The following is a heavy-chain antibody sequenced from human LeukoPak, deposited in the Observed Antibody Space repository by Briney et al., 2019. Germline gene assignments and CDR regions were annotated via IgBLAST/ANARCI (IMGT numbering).Heavy chain of an antibody. J-gene: IGHJ4*02. CDR1: GFTVSSNY. CDR3: ARDPGIVGANRGFDY. CDR2: ISSSGSTI. Sequence: GGSLRLSCAASGFTVSSNYMSWIRQAPGKGLEWVSYISSSGSTIYYADSVKGRFTISRDNAKNSLYLQMNSLRAEDTAVYYCARDPGIVGANRGFDYWGQGTLVTVSS. V-gene: IGHV3-11*01. D-gene: IGHD1-26*01.